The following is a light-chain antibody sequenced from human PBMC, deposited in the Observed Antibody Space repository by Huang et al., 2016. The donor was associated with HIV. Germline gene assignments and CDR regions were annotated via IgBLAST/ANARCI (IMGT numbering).Light chain of an antibody. Sequence: DIQMTQSPSSQSASVGDRVTITCRASQNIRNYLNWYQQKPGKAPNLLIYAASTLQTGVPSRFSGNGSGTDFTLTISSLQPEDFATYYCQESYSTPWTFGQGTKVEI. V-gene: IGKV1-39*01. J-gene: IGKJ1*01. CDR1: QNIRNY. CDR3: QESYSTPWT. CDR2: AAS.